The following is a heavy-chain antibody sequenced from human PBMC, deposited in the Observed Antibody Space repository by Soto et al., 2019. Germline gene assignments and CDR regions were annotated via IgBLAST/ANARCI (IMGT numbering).Heavy chain of an antibody. J-gene: IGHJ6*02. CDR1: GFTFNYYP. V-gene: IGHV3-30-3*01. CDR3: ARLPGPLVAVLYIYPLDRREAMSDVDV. D-gene: IGHD6-19*01. Sequence: QMQLVESGGGVVQPGGSLRLSCAASGFTFNYYPMHWVRQAPGKGLEWVAVVSFDGSNKYYADSVKGRFTISKDNSKNTLYLQMNSLRREDTAVYYCARLPGPLVAVLYIYPLDRREAMSDVDVWGQGTTVTVSS. CDR2: VSFDGSNK.